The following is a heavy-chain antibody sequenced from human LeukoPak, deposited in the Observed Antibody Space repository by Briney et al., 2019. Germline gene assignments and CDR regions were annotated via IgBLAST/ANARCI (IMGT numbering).Heavy chain of an antibody. CDR2: IKQDGSEK. V-gene: IGHV3-7*03. CDR3: AKVPRAAGTDY. J-gene: IGHJ4*02. Sequence: GGSLRLSCAASGFTFSHYWMNWVRQAPGKGLEWVATIKQDGSEKYYVDSVKGRFTISRDNAKTSLYLQMNSLRAEDTAVYYCAKVPRAAGTDYWGQGTLVTVSS. CDR1: GFTFSHYW. D-gene: IGHD6-13*01.